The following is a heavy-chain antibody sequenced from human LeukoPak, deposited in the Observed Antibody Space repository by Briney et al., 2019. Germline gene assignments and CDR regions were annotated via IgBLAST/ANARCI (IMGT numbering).Heavy chain of an antibody. D-gene: IGHD3-3*01. CDR1: GFSLSTSGMC. CDR3: ARTYYDFWSGYPTYYYYMDV. CDR2: IDWDDDK. Sequence: SGPALVKPTQTLTLTCIFSGFSLSTSGMCVSWIRQPPGKALEWLARIDWDDDKYHSTSLKTRLTISKDTSKNQVVLTMTNMDPVDTATYYCARTYYDFWSGYPTYYYYMDVWGKGTTVTVSS. J-gene: IGHJ6*03. V-gene: IGHV2-70*11.